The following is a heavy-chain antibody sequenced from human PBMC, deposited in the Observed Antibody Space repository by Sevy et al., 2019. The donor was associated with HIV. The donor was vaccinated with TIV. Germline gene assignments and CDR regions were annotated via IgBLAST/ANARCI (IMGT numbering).Heavy chain of an antibody. J-gene: IGHJ6*02. Sequence: ASVKVSCKASGGTFSSYAISWVRQAPGQGLEWMGRIIHILGIANYAQKFQGRGTITADKSTGTAYMELSSLRSEDTAVYDCARGGGDDDHYDYYGMDAWGQGTTVTVSS. CDR1: GGTFSSYA. V-gene: IGHV1-69*04. D-gene: IGHD2-21*02. CDR2: IIHILGIA. CDR3: ARGGGDDDHYDYYGMDA.